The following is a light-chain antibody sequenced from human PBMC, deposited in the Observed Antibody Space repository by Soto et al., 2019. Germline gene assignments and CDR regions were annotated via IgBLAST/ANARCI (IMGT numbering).Light chain of an antibody. CDR1: QSISNW. CDR2: KAS. J-gene: IGKJ4*01. CDR3: QQYNSVSLLT. Sequence: DIQMTQSPSTLSASVGDRVTITCRASQSISNWLAWYQQKPGKAPKLLIYKASNLESGVPSRFSGSASGKEFTLTISSLQPDDFANYYCQQYNSVSLLTFGGGTKVDIX. V-gene: IGKV1-5*03.